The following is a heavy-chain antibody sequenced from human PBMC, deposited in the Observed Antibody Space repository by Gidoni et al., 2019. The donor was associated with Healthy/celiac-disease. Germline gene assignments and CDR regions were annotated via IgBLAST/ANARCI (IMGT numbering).Heavy chain of an antibody. CDR2: ISSSSSYI. D-gene: IGHD6-19*01. J-gene: IGHJ3*02. V-gene: IGHV3-21*01. Sequence: EVQLVESGGGLVKPGGSLRLSCAASGFTFSRYSMNWVRQAPGKGLEWVSSISSSSSYIYYADSVKGRFTISRDNAKNSLYLQMNSLRAEDTAVYYCARSGGIAVAGYDAFDIWGQGTMVTVSS. CDR1: GFTFSRYS. CDR3: ARSGGIAVAGYDAFDI.